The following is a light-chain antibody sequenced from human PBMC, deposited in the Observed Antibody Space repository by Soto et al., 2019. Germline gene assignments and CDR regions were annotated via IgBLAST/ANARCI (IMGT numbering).Light chain of an antibody. V-gene: IGKV3-15*01. CDR1: QSVSGS. J-gene: IGKJ2*01. CDR2: GAS. Sequence: EIVMTQSPATLSVSPGERATLSCRASQSVSGSLAWYQQKPGQAPRLLFNGASTRATGVPARFSGSGSGTEFTLTISSLQSEDFAVYYCQQYNKWLYTFGQGTKLEIK. CDR3: QQYNKWLYT.